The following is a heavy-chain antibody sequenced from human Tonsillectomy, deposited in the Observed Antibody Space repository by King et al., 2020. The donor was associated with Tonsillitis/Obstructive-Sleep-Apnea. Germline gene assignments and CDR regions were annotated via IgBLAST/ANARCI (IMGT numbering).Heavy chain of an antibody. Sequence: VQLVESGGGFVQPGGSLRLACAASGFIFSSYAMSWVRQAPGKGLEWGSSLSGSGGCTYYACSVKGRFTISRDNSKNTVDLQMKSLRAEDTAVYYCAKDRYEHYDFWSGTTDYWGQGTLVTVSS. CDR1: GFIFSSYA. V-gene: IGHV3-23*04. J-gene: IGHJ4*02. CDR2: LSGSGGCT. CDR3: AKDRYEHYDFWSGTTDY. D-gene: IGHD3-3*01.